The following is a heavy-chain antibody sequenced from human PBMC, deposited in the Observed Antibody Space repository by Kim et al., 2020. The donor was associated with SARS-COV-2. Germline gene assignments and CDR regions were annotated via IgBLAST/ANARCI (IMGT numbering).Heavy chain of an antibody. CDR3: ARGLMNSDLYYFDY. CDR2: ISYTGDRE. D-gene: IGHD2-8*01. V-gene: IGHV3-30-3*01. J-gene: IGHJ4*02. CDR1: GFTFSNYA. Sequence: GGSLRLSCAASGFTFSNYAMHWVRQAPGKGLEWVAVISYTGDREYYADAVKGRVTISRDNSKDTLYLQMHSLRTEDTSVYYCARGLMNSDLYYFDYWGQGTLVTVSS.